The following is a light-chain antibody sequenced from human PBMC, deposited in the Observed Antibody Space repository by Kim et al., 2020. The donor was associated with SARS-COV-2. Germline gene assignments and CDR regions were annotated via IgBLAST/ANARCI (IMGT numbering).Light chain of an antibody. CDR3: QQYGSS. CDR2: GAS. CDR1: QSVSSSY. J-gene: IGKJ5*01. Sequence: EIVLTQSPGTLSLSPGESATLSCRASQSVSSSYLAWYQQKPGQAPRLLIYGASSRATGIPDRFSGSGSGTDFTLTISRLEPEDFAVYYCQQYGSSFGQGTRLEIK. V-gene: IGKV3-20*01.